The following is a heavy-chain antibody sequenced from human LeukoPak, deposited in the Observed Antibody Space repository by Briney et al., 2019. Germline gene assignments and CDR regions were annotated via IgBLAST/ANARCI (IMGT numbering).Heavy chain of an antibody. Sequence: PGGSLRLSCAASGFSFTNAWMAWVRQAPGKGLEWVANINQDGSTKQYADSVRGRFTISRDNAKNSLYLQLNSLRTEDTGLYHCARDMKGSLDYWGQGTLVTVSS. CDR2: INQDGSTK. CDR3: ARDMKGSLDY. V-gene: IGHV3-7*01. D-gene: IGHD3-16*01. CDR1: GFSFTNAW. J-gene: IGHJ4*02.